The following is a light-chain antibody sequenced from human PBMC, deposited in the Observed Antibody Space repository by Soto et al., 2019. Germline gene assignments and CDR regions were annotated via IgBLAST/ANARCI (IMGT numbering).Light chain of an antibody. J-gene: IGKJ4*01. V-gene: IGKV3-11*01. CDR2: DAS. CDR1: QGVRST. Sequence: EIVLTQSPAPLPLSPGERAALSCRARQGVRSTLAWYQQKPGQAPRRLIYDASKRSTGIPARFSGSGSGTDFTLTISSLEPEDFAVYFCQQRSNWPSTFGGGTKVEI. CDR3: QQRSNWPST.